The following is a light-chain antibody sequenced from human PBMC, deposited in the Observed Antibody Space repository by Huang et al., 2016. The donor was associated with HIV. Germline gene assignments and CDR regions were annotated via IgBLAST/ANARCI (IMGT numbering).Light chain of an antibody. V-gene: IGKV1-39*01. CDR3: QQSYSTPPV. CDR1: QSISSY. Sequence: DIQMTQSPSSLSASVGDRVTITCRASQSISSYLNWYQQKPGKAPKLLIYAASSLQSGVPSRFSGSGAGTDFTLIISSLQPEDFATYYCQQSYSTPPVFGQGTKVEIK. J-gene: IGKJ1*01. CDR2: AAS.